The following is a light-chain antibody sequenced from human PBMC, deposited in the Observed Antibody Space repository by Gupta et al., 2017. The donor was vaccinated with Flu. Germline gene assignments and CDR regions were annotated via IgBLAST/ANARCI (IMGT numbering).Light chain of an antibody. CDR2: AAS. J-gene: IGKJ2*01. Sequence: DIQMTQYPSSLSASVGDRVTITCRASQSISSYLNWYQQKPGKAPELLIYAASSLQSGVPSRFSGSGSGTDFTLTISSLQPEDFATYYCQQSYSTPPGYTFGQGTKLEIK. CDR3: QQSYSTPPGYT. V-gene: IGKV1-39*01. CDR1: QSISSY.